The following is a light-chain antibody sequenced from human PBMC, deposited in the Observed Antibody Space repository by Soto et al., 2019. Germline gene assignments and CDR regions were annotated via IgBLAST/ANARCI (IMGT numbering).Light chain of an antibody. CDR2: EVN. V-gene: IGLV2-14*01. J-gene: IGLJ1*01. CDR3: FSLTPTSTHV. Sequence: QSALTQPASLSGSPGQSITISCTGTSSDIGAYDYVSWFQQHPGKAPKLMISEVNNRPSGVSNRFSGSKSGNTAYLTISGLQVEDEAEYFCFSLTPTSTHVFGTGTKVTVL. CDR1: SSDIGAYDY.